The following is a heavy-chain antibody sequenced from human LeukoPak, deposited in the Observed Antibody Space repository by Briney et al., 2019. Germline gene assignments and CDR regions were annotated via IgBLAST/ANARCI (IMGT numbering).Heavy chain of an antibody. Sequence: GGSLRLSCAASGFTFSSYSMNWVRQAPGKGLEWVSSISSSSSYIYYADSVKGRFTISRDNAKNSLYLQMSSLRAEDTALYYCAREIYYDHFPDYWGQGTLVTVSS. J-gene: IGHJ4*02. V-gene: IGHV3-21*01. D-gene: IGHD3-22*01. CDR3: AREIYYDHFPDY. CDR2: ISSSSSYI. CDR1: GFTFSSYS.